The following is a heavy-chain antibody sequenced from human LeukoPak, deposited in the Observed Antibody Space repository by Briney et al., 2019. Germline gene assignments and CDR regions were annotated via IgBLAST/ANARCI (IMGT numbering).Heavy chain of an antibody. CDR1: GFTVSSNS. D-gene: IGHD4/OR15-4a*01. Sequence: GGSLRLSCTVSGFTVSSNSMSWVRQAPGKGLEWVSFIYSGTTHYSDSVKGRFTISRDNSKNTLYLQMNSLRAEDTAVYYCARRAGAYSHPCDYWGQGTLVTVSS. CDR3: ARRAGAYSHPCDY. CDR2: IYSGTT. V-gene: IGHV3-53*01. J-gene: IGHJ4*02.